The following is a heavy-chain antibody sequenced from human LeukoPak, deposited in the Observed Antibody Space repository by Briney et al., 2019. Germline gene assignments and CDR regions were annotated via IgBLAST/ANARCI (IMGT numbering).Heavy chain of an antibody. CDR1: GFTFSSYG. CDR2: ISYDGSNK. J-gene: IGHJ4*02. CDR3: ARAPGEYNFGSFDY. V-gene: IGHV3-30*03. Sequence: PGGSLRLSCAASGFTFSSYGMHWVRQAPGKGLEWVAVISYDGSNKYYADSVKGRFTISRDNSQNTLYLQMNSLRAEDTAIYFCARAPGEYNFGSFDYWGQGALVTVSS. D-gene: IGHD5-18*01.